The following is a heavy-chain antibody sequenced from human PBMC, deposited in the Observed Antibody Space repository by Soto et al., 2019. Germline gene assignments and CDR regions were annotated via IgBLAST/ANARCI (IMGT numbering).Heavy chain of an antibody. CDR2: ITSDTNTI. CDR1: GFSFSIYS. J-gene: IGHJ4*02. V-gene: IGHV3-48*02. CDR3: ARSVEGHFDY. Sequence: EVQLVESGGGLVQPGGSLRLSCAASGFSFSIYSMNWVRQAPGKGLEWSSYITSDTNTIKYADSVKGRFTISRDTAKNSLYLQMNSLRDEDTAVYYCARSVEGHFDYWGQGTVVTVSS.